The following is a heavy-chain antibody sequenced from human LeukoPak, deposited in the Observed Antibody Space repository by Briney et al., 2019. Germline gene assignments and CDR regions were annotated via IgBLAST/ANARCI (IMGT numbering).Heavy chain of an antibody. J-gene: IGHJ4*02. CDR1: GGSFSGYY. Sequence: SETLSLTWAVHGGSFSGYYWSWIRQPPGKGLEWIGEINHSGSTNYNPSLKSRVTISVDTSKNQFSLKLSSVTAADTAVYYCARYRIAARPYFDYWGQGTLVTVSS. CDR2: INHSGST. D-gene: IGHD6-6*01. V-gene: IGHV4-34*01. CDR3: ARYRIAARPYFDY.